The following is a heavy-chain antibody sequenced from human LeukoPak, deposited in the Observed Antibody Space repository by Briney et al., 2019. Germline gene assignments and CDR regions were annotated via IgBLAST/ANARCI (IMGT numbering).Heavy chain of an antibody. D-gene: IGHD3-22*01. CDR1: GFTFSTYS. V-gene: IGHV3-48*01. J-gene: IGHJ4*02. Sequence: GGSLRLSCAASGFTFSTYSMNWVRQAPGKGLEWVSYISSRSSTIYYADSVKGRFTISRDNAKNSLYLQMNSLRAEDTAVYYCARGSTYYDSSGQVPFDYWGQGTLVTVSS. CDR2: ISSRSSTI. CDR3: ARGSTYYDSSGQVPFDY.